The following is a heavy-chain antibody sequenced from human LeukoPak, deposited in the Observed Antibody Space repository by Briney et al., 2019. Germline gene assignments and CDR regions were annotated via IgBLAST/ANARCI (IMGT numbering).Heavy chain of an antibody. J-gene: IGHJ4*02. V-gene: IGHV3-33*06. D-gene: IGHD2-8*01. CDR1: GFTFSSYG. Sequence: PGGSLRLSCAASGFTFSSYGMHWVRQAPGKGLEWVAVIWYDGSNKYYADSVKGRFTISRDNSKNTLYLQMNSLRAEDTAVYYCAKSARMVSPAGYWGQGTLVTVFS. CDR2: IWYDGSNK. CDR3: AKSARMVSPAGY.